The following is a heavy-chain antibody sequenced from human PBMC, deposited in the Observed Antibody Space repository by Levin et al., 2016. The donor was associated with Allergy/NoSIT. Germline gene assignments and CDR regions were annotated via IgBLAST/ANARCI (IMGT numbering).Heavy chain of an antibody. CDR2: ISYDGSNK. D-gene: IGHD1/OR15-1a*01. CDR3: AKSGPTRMYYYYGMDV. J-gene: IGHJ6*02. V-gene: IGHV3-30*18. Sequence: WIRQPPGKGLEWVAVISYDGSNKYYADSVKGRFTISRDNSKNTLYLQMNSLRAEDTAVYFCAKSGPTRMYYYYGMDVWGQGTTVTVSS.